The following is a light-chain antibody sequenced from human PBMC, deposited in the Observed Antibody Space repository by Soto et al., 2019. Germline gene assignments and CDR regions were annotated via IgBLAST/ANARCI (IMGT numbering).Light chain of an antibody. CDR2: GAS. V-gene: IGKV3-20*01. J-gene: IGKJ3*01. Sequence: EIVLTQSPGTLSLSPGERATLSCRASQSVSSSYLAWYQQKPGQAPRLLLYGASSRATGIPDRFSGSGSGTDFTLTISRLEPEDFAVYYWQQYGSSRTFGPGTKVDIK. CDR1: QSVSSSY. CDR3: QQYGSSRT.